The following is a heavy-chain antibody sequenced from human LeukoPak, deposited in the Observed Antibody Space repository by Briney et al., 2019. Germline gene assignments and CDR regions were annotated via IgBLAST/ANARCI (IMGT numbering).Heavy chain of an antibody. CDR1: GGSISSHY. CDR3: ARADSSSWKD. CDR2: IYYSGST. D-gene: IGHD6-13*01. Sequence: SETLSLTCTVSGGSISSHYWSWIRQPPGKELEWIGYIYYSGSTNYNPSLKSRVTISADTSKNQFSLKLSSVTAADTAVYYCARADSSSWKDWGQGTLVTVSS. J-gene: IGHJ4*02. V-gene: IGHV4-59*11.